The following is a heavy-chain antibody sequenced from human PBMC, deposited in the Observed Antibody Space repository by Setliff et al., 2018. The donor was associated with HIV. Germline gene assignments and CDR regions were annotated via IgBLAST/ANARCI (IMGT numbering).Heavy chain of an antibody. V-gene: IGHV1-8*02. D-gene: IGHD3-10*01. CDR2: MNPNSGVT. CDR1: GHTFSNSD. Sequence: GASVKVSCKPSGHTFSNSDIHWVRRATGQGLEWMGWMNPNSGVTGYALKFQDRVTMTRDTSISTAYLELRTLTSEDTAVYYCASGKGVGGVVITDGLDVWGKGTTVTVSS. J-gene: IGHJ6*04. CDR3: ASGKGVGGVVITDGLDV.